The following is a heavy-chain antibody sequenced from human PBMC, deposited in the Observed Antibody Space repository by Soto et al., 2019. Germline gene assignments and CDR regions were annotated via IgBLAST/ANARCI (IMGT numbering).Heavy chain of an antibody. CDR3: AGLYDYVDWFDP. Sequence: QVQLQQWGAGLLKPSETLSLTCAVYGGSFSGYYWSWIRQPPGKGLEWIGEINHSGSTNYNPSLKSRVTISVDTSKNQFSLKLSSVTAADTAVYYCAGLYDYVDWFDPWGQGTLVTVSS. J-gene: IGHJ5*02. CDR1: GGSFSGYY. CDR2: INHSGST. V-gene: IGHV4-34*01. D-gene: IGHD3-16*01.